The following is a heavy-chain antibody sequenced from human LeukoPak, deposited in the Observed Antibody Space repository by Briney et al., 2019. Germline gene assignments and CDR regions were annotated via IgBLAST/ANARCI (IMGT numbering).Heavy chain of an antibody. D-gene: IGHD3-10*01. CDR3: ATDFPYYYGSGSP. CDR1: GYTFTGYY. CDR2: FDPEDGET. J-gene: IGHJ6*02. V-gene: IGHV1-24*01. Sequence: GASVKVSCKASGYTFTGYYMHWVRQAPGKGLEWMGGFDPEDGETIYAQKFQGRVTMTEDTSTDTAYMELSSLRSEDTAVYYCATDFPYYYGSGSPWGQGTTVTVSS.